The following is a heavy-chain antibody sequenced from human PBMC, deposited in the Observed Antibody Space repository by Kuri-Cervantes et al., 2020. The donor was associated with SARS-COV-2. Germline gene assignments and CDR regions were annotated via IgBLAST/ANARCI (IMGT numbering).Heavy chain of an antibody. CDR2: IFSNDEK. CDR3: ARIRYEADFWSGYYDYYYYGMDV. Sequence: SGPTLVKPTQTLTLTCTFSGFSLSTSGMCVSWIRQPPGKALERLAHIFSNDEKSYSTSLKSRLTISKDTSKSQVVLTMTNMDPVDTATYYCARIRYEADFWSGYYDYYYYGMDVWGQGTTVTVSS. J-gene: IGHJ6*02. D-gene: IGHD3-3*01. CDR1: GFSLSTSGMC. V-gene: IGHV2-26*01.